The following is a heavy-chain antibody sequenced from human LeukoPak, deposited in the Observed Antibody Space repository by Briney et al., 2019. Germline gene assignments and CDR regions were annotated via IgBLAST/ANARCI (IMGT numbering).Heavy chain of an antibody. Sequence: ALVKVSCKASGYTFTGYYLHWVRQAPGQGLEWMGWINPNSGGTNYAQKFQGRVTMTRDTSISTAYMELSRLRSDDTAVYYCAIDTSGYYYFDYWGQVTLVTVSS. CDR3: AIDTSGYYYFDY. D-gene: IGHD3-22*01. CDR2: INPNSGGT. CDR1: GYTFTGYY. V-gene: IGHV1-2*02. J-gene: IGHJ4*02.